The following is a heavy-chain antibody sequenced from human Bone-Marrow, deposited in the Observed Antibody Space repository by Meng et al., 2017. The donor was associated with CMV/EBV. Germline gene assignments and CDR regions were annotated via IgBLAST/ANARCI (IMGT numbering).Heavy chain of an antibody. J-gene: IGHJ6*02. CDR3: ARGGTQYYDFGGSGYGMDV. Sequence: ASVKVSCKPSGYTFTDYYMHWVRQSPGQGLEWMGWISPKTGGTVYAQKFQGRVTLTRDTSISTAYLDLSRLKSDDTAVYYCARGGTQYYDFGGSGYGMDVWGQGTTVTVSS. V-gene: IGHV1-2*02. CDR2: ISPKTGGT. D-gene: IGHD3-3*01. CDR1: GYTFTDYY.